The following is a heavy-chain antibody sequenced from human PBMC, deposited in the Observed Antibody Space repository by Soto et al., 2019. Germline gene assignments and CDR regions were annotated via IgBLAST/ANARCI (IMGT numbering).Heavy chain of an antibody. V-gene: IGHV3-23*01. D-gene: IGHD3-16*01. CDR3: AKNQLGNFFDM. CDR1: GFAFNSYD. Sequence: EVQLLESGGGLVQPGGSLRLSCAASGFAFNSYDMTWVRQAPGKGLEWVSTISKSGATPYYADSVRGRFTISRDNSKHTLHLQMISMRAEDTALYYCAKNQLGNFFDMWGQGTMLTVSS. CDR2: ISKSGATP. J-gene: IGHJ3*02.